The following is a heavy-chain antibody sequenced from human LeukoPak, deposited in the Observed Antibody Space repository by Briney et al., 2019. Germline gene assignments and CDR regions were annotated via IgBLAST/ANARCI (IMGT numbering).Heavy chain of an antibody. CDR2: ISGSGGST. Sequence: PGGSLRLSCAASGFTFSSYAMSWVRQAPGKGLEWVSAISGSGGSTFYADSVKGRFTISRDNSKNTLYLQMNSLRAEDTAVYYCAKHGSSGYTFGNDYWGQGILVTVSS. D-gene: IGHD3-22*01. CDR3: AKHGSSGYTFGNDY. V-gene: IGHV3-23*01. CDR1: GFTFSSYA. J-gene: IGHJ4*02.